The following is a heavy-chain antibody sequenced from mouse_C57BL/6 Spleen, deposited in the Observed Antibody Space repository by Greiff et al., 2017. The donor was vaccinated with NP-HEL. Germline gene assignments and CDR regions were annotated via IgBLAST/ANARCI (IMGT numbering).Heavy chain of an antibody. CDR1: GFTFSSYG. V-gene: IGHV5-6*02. Sequence: DVKLVESGGDLVKPGGSLKLSCAASGFTFSSYGMSWVRQTPDKRLEWVATISSGGSYTYYPDSVKGRFTISRDNAKNTLYLQMSSLKSEDTAMYYWARQSYDSSSYWYFDVWGTGTTVTVSS. J-gene: IGHJ1*03. CDR3: ARQSYDSSSYWYFDV. D-gene: IGHD1-1*01. CDR2: ISSGGSYT.